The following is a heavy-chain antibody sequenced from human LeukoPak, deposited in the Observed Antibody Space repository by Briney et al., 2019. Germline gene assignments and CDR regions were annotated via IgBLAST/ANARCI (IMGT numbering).Heavy chain of an antibody. Sequence: SETLSLTCTVSGGSISSSSYYWGWIRQPPGKGLERIGSIYYSGSTYYNPSLKSRVTISVDTSKNQFSLKLSSVTAADTAVYYCARDMGWNGLVDSWGQGTLVTVSS. V-gene: IGHV4-39*02. D-gene: IGHD1-1*01. CDR3: ARDMGWNGLVDS. CDR1: GGSISSSSYY. CDR2: IYYSGST. J-gene: IGHJ4*02.